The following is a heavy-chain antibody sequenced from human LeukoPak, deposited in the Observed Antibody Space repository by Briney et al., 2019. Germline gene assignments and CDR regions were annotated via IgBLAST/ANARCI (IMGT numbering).Heavy chain of an antibody. CDR1: GVSMANTFYY. V-gene: IGHV4-61*02. CDR3: ARRQDGHDY. J-gene: IGHJ4*02. CDR2: IYTTGST. Sequence: SETLSLTCTVSGVSMANTFYYWNWLRQPAGKGLEWIGRIYTTGSTDYNPSLKSRVTISLDTARNQFSLKLSSVTAADTAVYYCARRQDGHDYWGQGTLVTVSS.